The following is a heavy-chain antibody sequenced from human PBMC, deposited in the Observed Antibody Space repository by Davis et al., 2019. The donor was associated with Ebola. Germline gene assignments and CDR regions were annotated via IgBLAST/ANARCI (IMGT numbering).Heavy chain of an antibody. V-gene: IGHV4-39*07. J-gene: IGHJ6*02. CDR3: ARVDPSPPMIGGMDV. Sequence: PSETLSLACTVSGGSISISNYYWGWIRQPPGKGLECIGNIDYSGSTYYNPSLKSRVTISVDTSKNQFSLKLSSVTAADTAVYYCARVDPSPPMIGGMDVWGQGTTVTVSS. D-gene: IGHD3-16*01. CDR2: IDYSGST. CDR1: GGSISISNYY.